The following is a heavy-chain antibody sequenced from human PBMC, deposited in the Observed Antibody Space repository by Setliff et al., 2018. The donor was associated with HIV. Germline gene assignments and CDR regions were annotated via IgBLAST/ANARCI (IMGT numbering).Heavy chain of an antibody. Sequence: KPSETLSLTCAVSGDSMSSDNYFWVWVRQPPGKGLEWMGNIFHSGNTYYSPSLKSRVTFSVDTSKNQFSLKLSSVTAADSAVYYCARDYYNFQDMWGQGTMVTVSS. J-gene: IGHJ3*02. CDR2: IFHSGNT. D-gene: IGHD3-3*01. V-gene: IGHV4-39*07. CDR1: GDSMSSDNYF. CDR3: ARDYYNFQDM.